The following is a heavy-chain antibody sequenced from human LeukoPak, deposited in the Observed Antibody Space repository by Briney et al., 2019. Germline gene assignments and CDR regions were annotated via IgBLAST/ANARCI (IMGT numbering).Heavy chain of an antibody. CDR1: GGSISNGGYD. Sequence: SETLSRTCTVSGGSISNGGYDWSWIRQHPGKGLEWIGYIYDSGTTYYNPALQRRLTISVDTSDNQFSLKLRSLTAADTAVYYCARGGDRRGFDYWGQGTLVIVSS. CDR2: IYDSGTT. J-gene: IGHJ4*02. D-gene: IGHD1-14*01. V-gene: IGHV4-31*03. CDR3: ARGGDRRGFDY.